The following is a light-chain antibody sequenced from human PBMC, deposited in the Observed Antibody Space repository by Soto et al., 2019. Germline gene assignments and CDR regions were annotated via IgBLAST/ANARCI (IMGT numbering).Light chain of an antibody. CDR2: ETS. CDR1: QSFSSSY. CDR3: QQYGSSPPIT. Sequence: EIVLTQSPGTLSLSPGERATLSCRASQSFSSSYLAWYQQKPGQAPRLLIYETSSRATGIPDRFSGSGSQTDFTLTISRLEPEDFAVYYCQQYGSSPPITFGQGTRLEIK. J-gene: IGKJ5*01. V-gene: IGKV3-20*01.